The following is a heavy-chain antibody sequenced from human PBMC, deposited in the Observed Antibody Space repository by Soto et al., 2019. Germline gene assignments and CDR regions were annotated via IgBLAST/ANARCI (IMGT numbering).Heavy chain of an antibody. CDR3: ANPRTPGYYYDSSGYPGY. Sequence: GGSLRLSCATSGFKFADYAISWSRQAPGKGLEWVGVIRSKAYGATTDYAASVKGRFSISRDDSKSIAYLQMNSLRAEDTAVYYCANPRTPGYYYDSSGYPGYWGQGPLVTVYS. CDR1: GFKFADYA. CDR2: IRSKAYGATT. V-gene: IGHV3-49*03. D-gene: IGHD3-22*01. J-gene: IGHJ4*02.